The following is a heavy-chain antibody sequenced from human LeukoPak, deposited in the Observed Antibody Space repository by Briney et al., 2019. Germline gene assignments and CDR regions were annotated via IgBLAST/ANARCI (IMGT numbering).Heavy chain of an antibody. D-gene: IGHD3-22*01. Sequence: ASVKVSCKASGGTFSSYAISWVRQAPGQGREWMGRIIPILGIARYAQKFQGRVTITADKSTSTAYMELSSLRSEDTAVYYCARDSPYYDSSGYYYGGQGTLVTVSA. CDR3: ARDSPYYDSSGYYY. CDR2: IIPILGIA. V-gene: IGHV1-69*04. CDR1: GGTFSSYA. J-gene: IGHJ4*02.